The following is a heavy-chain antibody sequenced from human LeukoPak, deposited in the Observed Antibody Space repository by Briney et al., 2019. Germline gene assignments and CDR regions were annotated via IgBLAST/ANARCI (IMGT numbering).Heavy chain of an antibody. CDR3: ARGWGPVYYFDY. J-gene: IGHJ4*02. V-gene: IGHV4-30-2*01. D-gene: IGHD3-16*01. CDR1: GGSINSGGYS. CDR2: IYHSGST. Sequence: PSQTLSLTCAVSGGSINSGGYSWSWIRQPPGKGLEWIGYIYHSGSTYYNPSLKSRVTMSVDRSKNQFSLKLNSVTAADTAVYYCARGWGPVYYFDYWGQGTLVTVSS.